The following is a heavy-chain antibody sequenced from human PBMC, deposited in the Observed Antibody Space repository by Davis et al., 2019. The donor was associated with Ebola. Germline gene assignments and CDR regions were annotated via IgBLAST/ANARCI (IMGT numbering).Heavy chain of an antibody. Sequence: GASLMTSCKCSGYIFTSYWISWVRQMPGKGLEWVGRIDPSDSYTHYSPSFQGHLTISADNSISTAYLQWSSLKASDTAMYYCATLSEYRGYDLDYGDHEGYYWGQGTLVTVSS. CDR2: IDPSDSYT. J-gene: IGHJ4*02. CDR1: GYIFTSYW. CDR3: ATLSEYRGYDLDYGDHEGYY. V-gene: IGHV5-10-1*01. D-gene: IGHD5-12*01.